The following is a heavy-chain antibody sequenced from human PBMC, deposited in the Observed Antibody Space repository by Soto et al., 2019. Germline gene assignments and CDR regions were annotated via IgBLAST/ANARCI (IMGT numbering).Heavy chain of an antibody. CDR2: IYHSGST. CDR1: GGSISSSNW. Sequence: SETLSLTCAVSGGSISSSNWWSWVRQPPGKGLEWIGEIYHSGSTNYNPSLKSRVTISVDKSKNQFSLKLSSVTAADTAVYYCARAPAVPGMVYYYGMDVWGQGTTVTVSS. J-gene: IGHJ6*02. CDR3: ARAPAVPGMVYYYGMDV. V-gene: IGHV4-4*02. D-gene: IGHD6-19*01.